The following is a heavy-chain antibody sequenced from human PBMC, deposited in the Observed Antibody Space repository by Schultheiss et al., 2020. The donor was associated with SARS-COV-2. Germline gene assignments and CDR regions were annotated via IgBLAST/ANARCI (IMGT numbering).Heavy chain of an antibody. CDR1: GDSISSSSHY. CDR2: IYYSGST. CDR3: ARDYGDYLDYYYYGMDV. D-gene: IGHD4-17*01. V-gene: IGHV4-31*03. J-gene: IGHJ6*02. Sequence: SETLSLTCTVSGDSISSSSHYWGWIRQPPGRGLEWIGYIYYSGSTYYNPSLKSRVTISVDTSKNQFSLKLSSVTAADTAVYYCARDYGDYLDYYYYGMDVWGQGTTVTVSS.